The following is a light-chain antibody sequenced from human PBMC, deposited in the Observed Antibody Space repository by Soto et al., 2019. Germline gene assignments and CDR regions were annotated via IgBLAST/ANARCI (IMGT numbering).Light chain of an antibody. CDR3: QQYNNLPRRT. Sequence: IILKHSPDTLSLYPGERATLSCRASQSVSSNLAWYQQKPGQAPRLLIYGASTRATGIPARFSGSGSGTEFTLTISSLQSEDFAVYYCQQYNNLPRRTFCQVGLLEIK. CDR2: GAS. J-gene: IGKJ5*01. CDR1: QSVSSN. V-gene: IGKV3-15*01.